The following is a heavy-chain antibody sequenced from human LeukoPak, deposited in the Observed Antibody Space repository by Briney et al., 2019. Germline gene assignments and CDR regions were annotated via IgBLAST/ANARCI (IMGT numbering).Heavy chain of an antibody. D-gene: IGHD3-16*01. CDR1: GYTFTSYD. CDR2: MNPNSGNT. Sequence: GASVKASCKASGYTFTSYDINWVRQATGQGLEWMGWMNPNSGNTGYAQKFQGRVTMTRNTSISTAYMELSSLRSEDTAVYYCARGPWGGGLYYYMDVWGKGTTVTVSS. V-gene: IGHV1-8*01. J-gene: IGHJ6*03. CDR3: ARGPWGGGLYYYMDV.